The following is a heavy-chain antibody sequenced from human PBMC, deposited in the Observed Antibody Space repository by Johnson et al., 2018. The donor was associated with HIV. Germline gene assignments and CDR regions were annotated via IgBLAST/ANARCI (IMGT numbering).Heavy chain of an antibody. V-gene: IGHV3-33*08. J-gene: IGHJ3*02. CDR3: ARGVYSSSWYGAFDI. CDR2: ISFDGNLK. D-gene: IGHD6-13*01. Sequence: VQLVESGGGVVQPGRSLRLSCVASGLSFSNFGIHWVRQAPGKGPEWVAVISFDGNLKKYADSVKGRFTISRDNAKNSLDLQMNSLRAEDTAVYYCARGVYSSSWYGAFDIWGQGTMVTVSS. CDR1: GLSFSNFG.